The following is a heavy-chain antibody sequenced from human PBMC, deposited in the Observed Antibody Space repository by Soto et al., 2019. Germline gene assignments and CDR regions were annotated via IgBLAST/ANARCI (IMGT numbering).Heavy chain of an antibody. CDR2: ISSSGSTI. J-gene: IGHJ4*02. D-gene: IGHD6-6*01. Sequence: EVQLVESGGGLVQPGGSLRLSCAASGFTFSSYEMNWVRQAPGKGLEWVSYISSSGSTIYYADSVKGRFTISRDNAKNSLYLQMNSLRAEDTAVYYCARELESIAARQGYWGQGTLVTVSS. V-gene: IGHV3-48*03. CDR3: ARELESIAARQGY. CDR1: GFTFSSYE.